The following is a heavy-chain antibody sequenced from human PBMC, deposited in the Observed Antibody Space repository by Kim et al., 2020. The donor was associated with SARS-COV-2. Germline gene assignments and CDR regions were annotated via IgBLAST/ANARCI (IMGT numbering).Heavy chain of an antibody. V-gene: IGHV5-51*01. J-gene: IGHJ6*02. D-gene: IGHD2-21*01. Sequence: GESLKISCKGSGYSFTSYWIGWVRQMPGKGLEWMGIIYPGDSDTRYSPSFQGQVTISADKSISTAYLQWSSLKASDTAMYYCARHSPPEIHSIHGGMDVWGQGTTVTVSS. CDR1: GYSFTSYW. CDR3: ARHSPPEIHSIHGGMDV. CDR2: IYPGDSDT.